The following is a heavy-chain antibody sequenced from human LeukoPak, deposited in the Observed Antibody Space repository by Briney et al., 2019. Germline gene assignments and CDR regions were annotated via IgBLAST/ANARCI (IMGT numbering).Heavy chain of an antibody. D-gene: IGHD6-13*01. J-gene: IGHJ4*02. CDR1: GFTFTTYW. CDR2: LNGGGSST. Sequence: GGSLRLSCVTSGFTFTTYWMHWVRQVPGKGLVWVSRLNGGGSSTIYADSVKGRFTISGDNAKNTVYLQMNSLRVEDTAVYYCARQQLEQGVYFDYWGQGILVTVSS. V-gene: IGHV3-74*01. CDR3: ARQQLEQGVYFDY.